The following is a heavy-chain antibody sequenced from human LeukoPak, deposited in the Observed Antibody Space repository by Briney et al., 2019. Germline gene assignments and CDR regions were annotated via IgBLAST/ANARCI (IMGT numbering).Heavy chain of an antibody. D-gene: IGHD2-15*01. CDR3: AKSLVARWVADY. J-gene: IGHJ4*02. CDR2: SCGSGDRT. CDR1: GFTLSSYA. V-gene: IGHV3-23*01. Sequence: PGGSLRLSCAASGFTLSSYAMSWVRQAPGKGLEWVSASCGSGDRTFYADSVKGRFTISRDNSKSTLYVQMNSLRVEDTAVYYCAKSLVARWVADYWGQGTLVTVSS.